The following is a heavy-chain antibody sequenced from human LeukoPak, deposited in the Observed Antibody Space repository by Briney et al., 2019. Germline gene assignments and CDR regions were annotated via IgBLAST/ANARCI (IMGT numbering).Heavy chain of an antibody. CDR3: AREGNTASYYMDV. J-gene: IGHJ6*03. CDR2: INPNSGGT. V-gene: IGHV1-2*02. CDR1: GYTFTSYY. D-gene: IGHD5-18*01. Sequence: GASVKVSCKASGYTFTSYYMHWVRQAPGQGLEWMGWINPNSGGTNYAQKFQGRVTMTRDTSISTAYMELSRLRSDDTAVYYCAREGNTASYYMDVWGKGTTVTISS.